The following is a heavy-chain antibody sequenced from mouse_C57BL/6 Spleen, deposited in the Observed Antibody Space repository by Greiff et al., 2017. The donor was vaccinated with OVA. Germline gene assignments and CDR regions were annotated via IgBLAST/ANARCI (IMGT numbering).Heavy chain of an antibody. CDR2: IYPGSGCT. J-gene: IGHJ4*01. V-gene: IGHV1-55*01. D-gene: IGHD3-2*02. CDR3: ARWNSSGLYYAMDY. CDR1: GYTFTSYW. Sequence: QVQLQQPGAELVKPGASVKMSCKASGYTFTSYWITWVKQRPGQGLEWIGDIYPGSGCTNYNEKFKSKATLTVDTSSSTAYMQLSSLTSEDSAVYYCARWNSSGLYYAMDYWGQGTSVTVSS.